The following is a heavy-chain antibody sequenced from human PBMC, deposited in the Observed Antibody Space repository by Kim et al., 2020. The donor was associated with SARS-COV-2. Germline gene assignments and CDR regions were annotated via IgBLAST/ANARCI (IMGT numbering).Heavy chain of an antibody. Sequence: GGSLRLSCTASGFTFGDYAMSWFRQAPGKGLEWVGFIRSKAYGGTTEYAASVKGRFTISRDDSKSIAYLQMNSLKTEDTAVYYCTRDGFGELSYYYYYGMDVWGQGTTVTVSS. CDR3: TRDGFGELSYYYYYGMDV. CDR2: IRSKAYGGTT. CDR1: GFTFGDYA. D-gene: IGHD3-10*01. V-gene: IGHV3-49*03. J-gene: IGHJ6*02.